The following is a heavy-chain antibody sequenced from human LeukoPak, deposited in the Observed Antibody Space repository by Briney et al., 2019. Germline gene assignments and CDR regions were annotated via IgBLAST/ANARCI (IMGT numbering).Heavy chain of an antibody. J-gene: IGHJ4*02. CDR2: IKSDGSST. V-gene: IGHV3-74*01. D-gene: IGHD7-27*01. CDR1: GFTFSNYW. CDR3: ARGKNWAFDY. Sequence: GGSLRLSCAVSGFTFSNYWMHWVRQAPGKGLVWVSCIKSDGSSTNYADSVKGRFTISRDNAKNTLYLQMNSPRAEDTAVYYCARGKNWAFDYWGQGTLVTVSS.